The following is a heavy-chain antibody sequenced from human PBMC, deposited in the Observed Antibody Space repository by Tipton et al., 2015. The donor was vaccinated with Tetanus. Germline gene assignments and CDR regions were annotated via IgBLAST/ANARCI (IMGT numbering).Heavy chain of an antibody. CDR1: GDFISSSNYF. CDR3: ARRPNWGSVWDAFDM. J-gene: IGHJ3*02. D-gene: IGHD7-27*01. V-gene: IGHV4-39*01. CDR2: IYYSGST. Sequence: TLSLTCTVSGDFISSSNYFWGWIRQPPGKGLEWIGTIYYSGSTYYNASLKSRVTIFIDTSKKQFSLQLSSVTAADTALYYCARRPNWGSVWDAFDMWGQGTLVTVSS.